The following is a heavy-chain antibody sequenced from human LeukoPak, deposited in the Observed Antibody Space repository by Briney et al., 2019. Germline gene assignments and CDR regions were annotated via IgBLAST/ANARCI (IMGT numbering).Heavy chain of an antibody. CDR1: GFTFSGYS. D-gene: IGHD6-13*01. J-gene: IGHJ4*02. V-gene: IGHV3-21*05. Sequence: GGSLRLSCAASGFTFSGYSMNWVRQAPGKGLEWVSYISSTSSYIYYADSVKGRFTISRDNAKNSLYLQMNSLRAEDTAVYYCAKDSSSWYSYYFDYWGQGTLVTVSS. CDR3: AKDSSSWYSYYFDY. CDR2: ISSTSSYI.